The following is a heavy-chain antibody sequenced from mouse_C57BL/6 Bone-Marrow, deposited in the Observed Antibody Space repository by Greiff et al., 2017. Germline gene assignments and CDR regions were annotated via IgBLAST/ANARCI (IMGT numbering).Heavy chain of an antibody. V-gene: IGHV5-9-1*02. Sequence: EVHLVESGEGLVKPGGSLKLSCAASGFTFSSYAMSWVRQTPEKRLEGVAYISSGGDYIYYADTVKGRFTSSRDNARNTLYLQMSSLKSEDTAIYYCTRDPSSNWFAYWGQGTLVTVSA. CDR1: GFTFSSYA. J-gene: IGHJ3*01. D-gene: IGHD2-10*02. CDR3: TRDPSSNWFAY. CDR2: ISSGGDYI.